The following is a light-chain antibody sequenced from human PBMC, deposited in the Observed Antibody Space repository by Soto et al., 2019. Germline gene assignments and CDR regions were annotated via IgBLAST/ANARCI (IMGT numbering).Light chain of an antibody. CDR3: QQSNSTPIS. Sequence: QIAQGPSSLAAPVRDRLQTFPGASQSISSYLTWYQQKSGKSPKLLIYAASSLESGVPSRFSGSGSGTDFTLTISSLQPEDFATYYCQQSNSTPISFGQGTRLEIK. CDR2: AAS. V-gene: IGKV1-39*01. J-gene: IGKJ5*01. CDR1: QSISSY.